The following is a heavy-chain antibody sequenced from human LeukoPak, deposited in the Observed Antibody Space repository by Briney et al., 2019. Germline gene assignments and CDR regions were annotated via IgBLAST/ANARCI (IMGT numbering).Heavy chain of an antibody. CDR2: INHSGST. CDR3: ARGYCSGGSCYRKLYYFDY. V-gene: IGHV4-34*01. D-gene: IGHD2-15*01. Sequence: SETLSLTCAVYGGSFSGYYWSWIRQAPGKGLEWIGEINHSGSTNYNPSLKSRVTISVDTSKNQFSLKLSSVTAADTAVYYCARGYCSGGSCYRKLYYFDYWGQGTLVTVSS. J-gene: IGHJ4*02. CDR1: GGSFSGYY.